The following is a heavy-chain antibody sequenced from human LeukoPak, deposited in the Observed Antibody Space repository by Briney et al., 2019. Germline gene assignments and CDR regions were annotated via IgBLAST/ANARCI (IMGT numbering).Heavy chain of an antibody. D-gene: IGHD6-13*01. CDR3: ARTPLPKQQLVPLYYYYLDV. Sequence: GGSLRLSCAASGFTFSSYSMNWVRQAPGKGLEWVSSISSSSSYIYYANSVKGRFTISRDNAKNSLYLQMNSLRAEDTAVYYCARTPLPKQQLVPLYYYYLDVWGKGTTVTVSS. CDR1: GFTFSSYS. CDR2: ISSSSSYI. J-gene: IGHJ6*03. V-gene: IGHV3-21*01.